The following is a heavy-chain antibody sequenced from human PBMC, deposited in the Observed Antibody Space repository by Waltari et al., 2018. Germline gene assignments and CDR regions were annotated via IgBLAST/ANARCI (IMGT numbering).Heavy chain of an antibody. Sequence: QVQLVESGGGVVQPGRSLRLSCAASGFPFSSYGMHWVRQAPGKGLEWVAVIWYDGSNKYYADSVKGRFTISRDNSKNTLYLQMNSLRAEDTAVYYCARDEPNCSSTSCFPFYGMDVWGQGTTVTVSS. CDR1: GFPFSSYG. J-gene: IGHJ6*02. D-gene: IGHD2-2*01. CDR2: IWYDGSNK. V-gene: IGHV3-33*01. CDR3: ARDEPNCSSTSCFPFYGMDV.